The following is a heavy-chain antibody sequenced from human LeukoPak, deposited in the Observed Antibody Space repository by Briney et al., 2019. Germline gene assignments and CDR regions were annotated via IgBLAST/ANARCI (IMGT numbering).Heavy chain of an antibody. V-gene: IGHV4-38-2*02. CDR1: GYSISSGYY. CDR2: IYHSGST. CDR3: ATSITMVRGVINPFDY. Sequence: SETLSLTCTVSGYSISSGYYWGWIRQPPGKGLEWIGSIYHSGSTYYNPSLKSRVTISVDTSKNQFSLKLSFVTAADTAVYYCATSITMVRGVINPFDYWGQGTLVTVSS. J-gene: IGHJ4*02. D-gene: IGHD3-10*01.